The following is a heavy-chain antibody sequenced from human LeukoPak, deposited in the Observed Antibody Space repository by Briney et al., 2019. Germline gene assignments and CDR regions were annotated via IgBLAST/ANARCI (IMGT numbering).Heavy chain of an antibody. Sequence: SETLSLTCTVSGGSISSSNYYWGWIRQPPGKGLEWIGSIYYSGSTYYNPSLKSRVTISVDTSKNQFSLKLSSVTAADTAVYYCARVGGGAGYSSSWHNWFDPWGQGTLVTVSS. D-gene: IGHD6-13*01. CDR1: GGSISSSNYY. V-gene: IGHV4-39*07. CDR3: ARVGGGAGYSSSWHNWFDP. J-gene: IGHJ5*02. CDR2: IYYSGST.